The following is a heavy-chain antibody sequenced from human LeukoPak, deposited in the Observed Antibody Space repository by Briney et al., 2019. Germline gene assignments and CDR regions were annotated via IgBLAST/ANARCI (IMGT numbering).Heavy chain of an antibody. CDR1: GGSVSSGNYF. CDR3: ARLSKGRYFDYVFDY. CDR2: INYIGST. J-gene: IGHJ4*02. D-gene: IGHD3-9*01. Sequence: GTLSLTCSVSGGSVSSGNYFWGWIRQPPGKGLEWIGNINYIGSTAYNPSLKSRATMSVDTSKNQFSLKMTSVTAADTAVYYCARLSKGRYFDYVFDYWGQGTLVTVSS. V-gene: IGHV4-39*01.